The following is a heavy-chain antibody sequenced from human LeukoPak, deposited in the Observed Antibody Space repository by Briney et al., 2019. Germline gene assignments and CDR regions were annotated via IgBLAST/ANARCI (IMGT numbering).Heavy chain of an antibody. J-gene: IGHJ4*02. Sequence: GAPVKVSCTASGYTFTSYDINWVRQAPGQGLEWMGGIIPIVGTANYAQKFQGRVTITTDESTSTAYMELSSLRSEDTAVYYCARRARYCSSTSCYEGWYYFDYWGQGTLVTVSS. CDR1: GYTFTSYD. D-gene: IGHD2-2*01. V-gene: IGHV1-69*05. CDR2: IIPIVGTA. CDR3: ARRARYCSSTSCYEGWYYFDY.